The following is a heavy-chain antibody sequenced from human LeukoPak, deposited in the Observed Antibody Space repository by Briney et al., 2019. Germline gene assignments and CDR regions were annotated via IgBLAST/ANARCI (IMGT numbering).Heavy chain of an antibody. D-gene: IGHD6-19*01. CDR1: SASISSSY. Sequence: SETLSLTCTVSSASISSSYWGWIRQPPGTGLEWIGYISYSGSTNYNPSLKSRVTISVDTSKNQFSLKLSSVTAADTAVYYCAGSTVAGPFDYWGQGTLVTVSS. CDR2: ISYSGST. CDR3: AGSTVAGPFDY. J-gene: IGHJ4*02. V-gene: IGHV4-59*01.